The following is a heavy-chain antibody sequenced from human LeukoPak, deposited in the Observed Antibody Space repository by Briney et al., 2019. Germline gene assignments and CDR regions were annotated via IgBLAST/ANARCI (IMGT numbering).Heavy chain of an antibody. CDR1: GFTFSSYG. J-gene: IGHJ3*02. Sequence: GGSLRLSCAASGFTFSSYGMHWVRQAPGKGLEWVAVISYDGSNKYYADSVKGRFTISRDNSKNTLYLQMNSLRAEDTAVYYCAKFNVRSLRLGELSSDAFDIWGQGTMVTVSS. D-gene: IGHD3-16*02. CDR2: ISYDGSNK. CDR3: AKFNVRSLRLGELSSDAFDI. V-gene: IGHV3-30*18.